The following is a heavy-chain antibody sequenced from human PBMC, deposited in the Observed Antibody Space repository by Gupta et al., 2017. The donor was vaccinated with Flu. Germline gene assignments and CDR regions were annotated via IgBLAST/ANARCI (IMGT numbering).Heavy chain of an antibody. CDR3: ARDFRLYNATTYASYYYHFRDV. D-gene: IGHD1-26*01. V-gene: IGHV4-59*01. CDR2: VYYTGSA. J-gene: IGHJ6*03. Sequence: RQPPGKTLEWIGNVYYTGSADYNPALKTRVTISMDPSKNQFSLKLNSVTAADTAVYFCARDFRLYNATTYASYYYHFRDVWGKGAAGTGSS.